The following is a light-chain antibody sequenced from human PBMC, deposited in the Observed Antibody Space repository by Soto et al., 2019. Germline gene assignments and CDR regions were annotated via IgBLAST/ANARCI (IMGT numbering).Light chain of an antibody. V-gene: IGLV2-14*03. CDR2: DVS. Sequence: QSALTQPASVSGSPGQSITISCTGTISDVSGYNFVSWYQQYPGKAPKLMIYDVSNRPSGVSNRFSGSKSGNTASLTISGLQAEDEAEYYCSSYTSSNTYVFGAGTKLTVL. J-gene: IGLJ1*01. CDR3: SSYTSSNTYV. CDR1: ISDVSGYNF.